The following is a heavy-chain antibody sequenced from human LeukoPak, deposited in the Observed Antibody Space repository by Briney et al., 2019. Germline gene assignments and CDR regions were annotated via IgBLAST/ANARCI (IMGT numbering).Heavy chain of an antibody. D-gene: IGHD3-22*01. V-gene: IGHV3-43D*03. CDR3: AKGPAYYDSSGYSAIYYYYYMDV. CDR2: ISWDGGST. Sequence: QPGGSLRLSCAASGFTFDDYAMHWVRQAPGKGLEWVSLISWDGGSTYYADSVKGRFTISRDNSKSSLYLQMNSLRAEDTALYYCAKGPAYYDSSGYSAIYYYYYMDVWGKGTTVTVSS. CDR1: GFTFDDYA. J-gene: IGHJ6*03.